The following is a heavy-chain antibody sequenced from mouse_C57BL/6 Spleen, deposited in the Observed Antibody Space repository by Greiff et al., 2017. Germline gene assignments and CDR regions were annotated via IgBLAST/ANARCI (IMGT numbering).Heavy chain of an antibody. Sequence: VQLQQSGPELVKPGASVKIPCKASGYTFTDYNMDWVKQSHGKSLEWIGDINPNNGGTIYNQKFKGKATLTVDKSSSTAYMELRSLTSEDTAVYYCARSHYDDDAMDYWGQGTSVTVSS. J-gene: IGHJ4*01. CDR3: ARSHYDDDAMDY. CDR1: GYTFTDYN. V-gene: IGHV1-18*01. D-gene: IGHD2-4*01. CDR2: INPNNGGT.